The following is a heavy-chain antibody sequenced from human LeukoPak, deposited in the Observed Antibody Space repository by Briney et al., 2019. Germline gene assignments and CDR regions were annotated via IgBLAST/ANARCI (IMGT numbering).Heavy chain of an antibody. CDR1: VGSFSGYY. V-gene: IGHV4-59*01. J-gene: IGHJ4*02. Sequence: SETLSLTCAVYVGSFSGYYWSWIRQPPGKGLEWIGYIYYSGTTNYNPSLQSRVTISVATSKNQFSLKLSSVTAADTALYYCARDRASAGGFDYWGQGTLVTVSS. CDR2: IYYSGTT. CDR3: ARDRASAGGFDY. D-gene: IGHD2-15*01.